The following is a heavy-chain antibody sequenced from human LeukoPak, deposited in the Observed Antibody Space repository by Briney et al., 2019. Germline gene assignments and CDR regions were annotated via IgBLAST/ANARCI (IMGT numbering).Heavy chain of an antibody. V-gene: IGHV3-30*18. D-gene: IGHD4-17*01. J-gene: IGHJ4*02. CDR1: GLTFKNVW. CDR3: AKLAHRDYGVDY. Sequence: PGGSLRISCLAAGLTFKNVWMTWFRQPPAKGLQWVAVISYDGSNKYYADSVKGRFTISRDNSKNTLYLQMNRLRAEDTAVYYCAKLAHRDYGVDYWGQGTLVTVCS. CDR2: ISYDGSNK.